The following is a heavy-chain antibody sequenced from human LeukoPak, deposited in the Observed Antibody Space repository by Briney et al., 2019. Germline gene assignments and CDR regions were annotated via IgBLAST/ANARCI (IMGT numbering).Heavy chain of an antibody. CDR1: GFTFSNAW. Sequence: GGSLRLSCAASGFTFSNAWMSWVRQTPGKGLEWVGRIKSKTDGGTTDYAAPVKGRFTISRDDSKNTLYLQMNSLKTEDTAVYYCTAQDSRGLDFDYWGQGTLVTVSS. D-gene: IGHD3-22*01. J-gene: IGHJ4*02. V-gene: IGHV3-15*01. CDR2: IKSKTDGGTT. CDR3: TAQDSRGLDFDY.